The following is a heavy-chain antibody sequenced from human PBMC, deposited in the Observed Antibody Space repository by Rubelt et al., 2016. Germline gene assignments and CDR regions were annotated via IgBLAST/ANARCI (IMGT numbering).Heavy chain of an antibody. D-gene: IGHD5-24*01. CDR1: GFSFSTSW. J-gene: IGHJ4*02. Sequence: EVQLVESGGGLVQPGGSLRLSCVASGFSFSTSWMSWVRRAPGRGLEWVANIKEDGTSTYYLDSVKGRFTVSRDNAKDSLFLQMNSLSAEDTAVYYCARSRNGYNGVLEYWGQGILVTVSS. V-gene: IGHV3-7*01. CDR2: IKEDGTST. CDR3: ARSRNGYNGVLEY.